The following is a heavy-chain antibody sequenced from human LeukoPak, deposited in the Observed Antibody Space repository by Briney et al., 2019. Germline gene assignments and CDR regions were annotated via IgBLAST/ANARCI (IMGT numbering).Heavy chain of an antibody. Sequence: SETLSLTCAVYGGSFSGYYWSWIRQPPGKGLEWIEEINHSGSTNYNPSLKSRVTISVDTSKNQFSLKLSSVTAAGTAVYYCARGDSRFDYWGQGTLVTVSS. J-gene: IGHJ4*02. CDR1: GGSFSGYY. CDR3: ARGDSRFDY. V-gene: IGHV4-34*01. CDR2: INHSGST. D-gene: IGHD5-18*01.